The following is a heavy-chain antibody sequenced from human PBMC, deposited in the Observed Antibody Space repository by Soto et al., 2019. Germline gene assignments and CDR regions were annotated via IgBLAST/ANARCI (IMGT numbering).Heavy chain of an antibody. Sequence: QVQLLQSGAEVKNPGASVKLSCKASGYTFNNYYLHWVRQAPGQGLEWVGMINPSARSASYAQRLRGRRTMDRGTSTTTVYMELSRLTSEDTAVYYCARDSSAANGVLDHWGQGSLVTVSS. V-gene: IGHV1-46*02. CDR3: ARDSSAANGVLDH. CDR1: GYTFNNYY. D-gene: IGHD6-6*01. CDR2: INPSARSA. J-gene: IGHJ4*02.